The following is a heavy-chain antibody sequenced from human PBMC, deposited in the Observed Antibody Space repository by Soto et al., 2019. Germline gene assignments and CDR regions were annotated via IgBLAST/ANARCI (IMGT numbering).Heavy chain of an antibody. Sequence: EVQLVESGGGLVQPGGSLRLSCAASGFTFSDHYMDWVRQAPGKGLEWVGRSKNKADSYTTEYAASVKGRFTISRDGSKNSLFLQMKSLKTDDTAVYYCTVWGSGNDFGAAWGQGILVTVSS. V-gene: IGHV3-72*01. CDR3: TVWGSGNDFGAA. J-gene: IGHJ4*02. CDR2: SKNKADSYTT. D-gene: IGHD3-10*01. CDR1: GFTFSDHY.